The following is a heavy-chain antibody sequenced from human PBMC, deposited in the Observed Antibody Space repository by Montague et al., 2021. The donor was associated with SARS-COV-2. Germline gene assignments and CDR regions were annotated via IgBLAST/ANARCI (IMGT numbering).Heavy chain of an antibody. CDR3: ARESGSGSYLVY. V-gene: IGHV4-39*01. CDR2: IYYSGST. D-gene: IGHD3-10*01. CDR1: GGSISSSSYY. J-gene: IGHJ4*02. Sequence: SETLSLTCTVSGGSISSSSYYWGWIRQPPGKGLEWIGSIYYSGSTYYNPSLKSQVTISVDTSKNQFSLKLSSVTAADTAVYYCARESGSGSYLVYWGQGTLVTVSS.